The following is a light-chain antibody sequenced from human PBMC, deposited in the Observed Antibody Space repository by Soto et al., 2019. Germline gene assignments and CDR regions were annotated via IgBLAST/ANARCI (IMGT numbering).Light chain of an antibody. V-gene: IGKV3-20*01. CDR1: QSIASSY. J-gene: IGKJ3*01. CDR3: QHYGTSPFT. CDR2: GIS. Sequence: PGERATLSCRASQSIASSYFGWYQQKPGQAPRLLIYGISSRATGIPDRCSGSGSGTDFTLTITRLEPEDVAVYYCQHYGTSPFTFGPGTKVEIK.